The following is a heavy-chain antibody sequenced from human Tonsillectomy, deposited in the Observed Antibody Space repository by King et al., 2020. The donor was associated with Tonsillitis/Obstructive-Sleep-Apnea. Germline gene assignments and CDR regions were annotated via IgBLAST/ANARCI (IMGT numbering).Heavy chain of an antibody. CDR2: IYWDDDK. D-gene: IGHD6-19*01. V-gene: IGHV2-5*02. Sequence: TLKESGPTLVKPTQTLTLTCTFSGFSLSTSGVGVGWIRQPPGKALEWLALIYWDDDKRYSPSLKSRLTITKDTSKNQVVLTMTKMDPVDTATYYCAHLKSGYSSGWVNWFDPWGQGTLVTVSS. CDR1: GFSLSTSGVG. J-gene: IGHJ5*02. CDR3: AHLKSGYSSGWVNWFDP.